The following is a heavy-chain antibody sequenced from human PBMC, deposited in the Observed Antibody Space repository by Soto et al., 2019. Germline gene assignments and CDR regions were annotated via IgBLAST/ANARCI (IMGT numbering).Heavy chain of an antibody. CDR2: ISSTSSYI. D-gene: IGHD3-9*01. J-gene: IGHJ5*01. Sequence: EVQLVESGGGLVKPGGSLRLCCAASGFTFSSYSMNWVRQAPGKGLEWVSSISSTSSYIYYADSMKGRFTISRDHAKNSLYRQLNSLRAEDAAVYYCARDGSAYYDILTGSAGLNWFDPRGQGTLVPLSS. CDR3: ARDGSAYYDILTGSAGLNWFDP. CDR1: GFTFSSYS. V-gene: IGHV3-21*01.